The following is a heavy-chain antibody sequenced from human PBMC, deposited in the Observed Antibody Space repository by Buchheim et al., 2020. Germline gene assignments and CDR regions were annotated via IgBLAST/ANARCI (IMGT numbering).Heavy chain of an antibody. J-gene: IGHJ4*02. V-gene: IGHV4-39*07. D-gene: IGHD2-15*01. Sequence: QLQLQESGPGLVKPSETLSLTCTVSGGSISSSSYYWGWIRQPPGKGLEWIGSIFYSGSTYYNPSLKSRLTISLDTSRNQFSLKLSSVTAADTAVYYCARVQKSLLTPIDYWGQGTL. CDR1: GGSISSSSYY. CDR2: IFYSGST. CDR3: ARVQKSLLTPIDY.